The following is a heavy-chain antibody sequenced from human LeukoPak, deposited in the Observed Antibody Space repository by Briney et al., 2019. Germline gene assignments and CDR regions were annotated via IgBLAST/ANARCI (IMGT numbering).Heavy chain of an antibody. CDR3: ARAPLLLWFGESINYFDY. Sequence: SQTLSLTCTVSGGSISSGGYYWSWIRQHPGKGLEWIGYIYYSGSTYYNPSLKSRVIISVDTSKNQFSLKLSSVTAADTAVYYCARAPLLLWFGESINYFDYWGQGTLVTVSS. CDR2: IYYSGST. J-gene: IGHJ4*02. D-gene: IGHD3-10*01. CDR1: GGSISSGGYY. V-gene: IGHV4-31*03.